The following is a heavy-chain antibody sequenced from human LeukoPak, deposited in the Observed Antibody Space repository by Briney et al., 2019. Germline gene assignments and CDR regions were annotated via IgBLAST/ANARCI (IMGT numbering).Heavy chain of an antibody. CDR1: GYTFTSYG. Sequence: GASVKVSCKASGYTFTSYGISWVRQAPGQGLEWVGWISAYNGNTNYAQELQGRVTMTTDTSTSTAYMELRSLRSDDTAVYYCARVPQYYDFWSGYPPHDAFDIWGQGTMVTVSS. CDR2: ISAYNGNT. J-gene: IGHJ3*02. CDR3: ARVPQYYDFWSGYPPHDAFDI. V-gene: IGHV1-18*01. D-gene: IGHD3-3*01.